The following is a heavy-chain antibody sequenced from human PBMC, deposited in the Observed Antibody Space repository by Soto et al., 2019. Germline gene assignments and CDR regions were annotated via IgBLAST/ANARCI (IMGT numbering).Heavy chain of an antibody. CDR1: GFTFSSYE. CDR2: ISSSGSTI. D-gene: IGHD4-17*01. J-gene: IGHJ6*02. CDR3: ARGVTTSAYYYYYGMDV. V-gene: IGHV3-48*03. Sequence: GSLRLSCAASGFTFSSYEMNWVRQAPGKGLEWVSYISSSGSTIYYADSVKGRFTISRDNAKNSLYLQMNSLRAEDTAVYYCARGVTTSAYYYYYGMDVWGQGTTVTVSS.